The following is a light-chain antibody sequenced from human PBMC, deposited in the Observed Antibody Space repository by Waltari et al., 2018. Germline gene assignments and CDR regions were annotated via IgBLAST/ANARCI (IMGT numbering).Light chain of an antibody. V-gene: IGKV1-9*01. CDR2: AAS. Sequence: DIQLTQSPSFLSASVGDRVTITCRASQGINSYLGWYPQKPGKAPNLLIYAASTLQSGVPSRFCGSGSGTEFTLTISSLQPEDFATYYCQQLSTYPVTFGGGTKVEIK. CDR3: QQLSTYPVT. J-gene: IGKJ4*01. CDR1: QGINSY.